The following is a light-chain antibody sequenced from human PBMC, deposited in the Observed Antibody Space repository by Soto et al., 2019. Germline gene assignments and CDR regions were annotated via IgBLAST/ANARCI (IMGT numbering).Light chain of an antibody. V-gene: IGKV1-39*01. CDR3: QQSYIAPWT. J-gene: IGKJ1*01. Sequence: DIQMTQSPSSLSASVGDRVSITCRASQSISTYLNWYQQKPGKVPRLLIYAASSLQSGVPSRFSGSGSGTYFTLTISSLQPEDFATYYCQQSYIAPWTFGQGTKVDIK. CDR1: QSISTY. CDR2: AAS.